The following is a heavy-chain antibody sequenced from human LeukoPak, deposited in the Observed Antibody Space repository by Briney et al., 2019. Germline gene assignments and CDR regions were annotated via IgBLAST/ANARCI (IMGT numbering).Heavy chain of an antibody. Sequence: PSETLSLTCAVSGGSISSGGYSWSWLRQPPGKGLEWIGYIYHSGSTYYNPSLKSQVTISVDRSKNQFSLKLSSVTAADTAVYYCARTITIFGGDWFDPWGQGTLVTVSS. V-gene: IGHV4-30-2*01. J-gene: IGHJ5*02. CDR3: ARTITIFGGDWFDP. CDR1: GGSISSGGYS. D-gene: IGHD3-3*01. CDR2: IYHSGST.